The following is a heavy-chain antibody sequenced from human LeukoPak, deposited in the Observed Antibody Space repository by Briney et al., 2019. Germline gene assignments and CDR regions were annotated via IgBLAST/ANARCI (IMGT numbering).Heavy chain of an antibody. CDR1: GGTFSSYG. J-gene: IGHJ3*02. D-gene: IGHD1-26*01. V-gene: IGHV1-18*01. Sequence: ASVKVSCKASGGTFSSYGISWVRQAPGQGLEWMGWISAYNGNTNYAQKLQGRVTMTTDTSTSTAYMELRSLRSDDTAVYYCASGRWELSAFDIWGQGTMVTVSS. CDR3: ASGRWELSAFDI. CDR2: ISAYNGNT.